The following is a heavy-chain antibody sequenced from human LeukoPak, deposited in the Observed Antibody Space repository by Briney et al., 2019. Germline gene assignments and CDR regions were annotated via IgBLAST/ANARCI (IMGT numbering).Heavy chain of an antibody. V-gene: IGHV1-2*02. CDR1: GHTFTAYY. Sequence: GASVKVSCKASGHTFTAYYMHWVRQAPGQGLEWMGWINPNNGGTNYAQKFQGRFTMTRDTSTGTAYMELSRLRSDDTAVYYCAADRLSRADYMDFWGKGTTVTVSS. D-gene: IGHD6-6*01. J-gene: IGHJ6*03. CDR3: AADRLSRADYMDF. CDR2: INPNNGGT.